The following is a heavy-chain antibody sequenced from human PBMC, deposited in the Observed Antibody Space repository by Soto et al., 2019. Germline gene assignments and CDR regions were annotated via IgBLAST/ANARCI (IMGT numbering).Heavy chain of an antibody. D-gene: IGHD3-22*01. CDR1: GGSIRSSRYY. V-gene: IGHV4-39*01. J-gene: IGHJ3*01. CDR2: IYYSGST. CDR3: ARPLIRCRAFDL. Sequence: QLQLQESGPGLVKPSETLSLTCTVSGGSIRSSRYYWGWIRQPPGKGLEWVGSIYYSGSTYHNPSLRSRVPVPVATSKNQFSLKLSSVTAADTAVYYCARPLIRCRAFDLWGQGTMVTVSS.